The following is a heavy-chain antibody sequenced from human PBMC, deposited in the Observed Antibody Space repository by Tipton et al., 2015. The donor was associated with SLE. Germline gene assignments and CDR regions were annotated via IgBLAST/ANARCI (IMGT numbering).Heavy chain of an antibody. V-gene: IGHV4-39*07. J-gene: IGHJ4*02. D-gene: IGHD2-15*01. CDR3: ASQNGEGYCSGGSCPGD. CDR2: IYHSGST. CDR1: GGSISSSSYY. Sequence: TLSLTCTVSGGSISSSSYYWGWIRQPPGKGLEWIGSIYHSGSTKYKPSLKSRVTISVDTSKNQFSLKLSSVTAADTAVYYCASQNGEGYCSGGSCPGDWGQGTLVTVSS.